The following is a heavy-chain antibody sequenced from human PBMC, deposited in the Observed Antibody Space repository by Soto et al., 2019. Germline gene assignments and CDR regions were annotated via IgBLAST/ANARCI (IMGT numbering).Heavy chain of an antibody. CDR3: AKDPNGDYIGAFDN. J-gene: IGHJ3*02. CDR2: VDAGGAYT. V-gene: IGHV3-23*01. D-gene: IGHD4-17*01. CDR1: GFNSNSYA. Sequence: GSLRLSCAASGFNSNSYAMTWVRQAPGKGLEWVSAVDAGGAYTLYADSVKGRFTISRDNSKNTLYLQMSSLRVEDTATYYCAKDPNGDYIGAFDNWGQGTKVTVSS.